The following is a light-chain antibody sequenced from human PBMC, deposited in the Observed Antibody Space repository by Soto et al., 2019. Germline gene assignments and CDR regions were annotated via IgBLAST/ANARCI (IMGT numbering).Light chain of an antibody. CDR1: SSDVGDFNY. CDR3: SSFSSSTTLV. CDR2: DVG. J-gene: IGLJ1*01. V-gene: IGLV2-14*01. Sequence: QSALTQPASVSGSPGQSITISCTGTSSDVGDFNYVSWYQQHPGKAPKLMIYDVGNRPSGVSIRFSGSKSGSTASLTMSGLQAEDEADYYCSSFSSSTTLVFGTGTKVTVL.